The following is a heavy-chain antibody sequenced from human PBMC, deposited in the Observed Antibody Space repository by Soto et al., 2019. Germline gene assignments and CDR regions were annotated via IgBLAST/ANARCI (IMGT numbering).Heavy chain of an antibody. CDR2: IYHTGST. CDR1: GGSISSGGYS. CDR3: AGSHAGADRAAAVH. Sequence: QLQLQESGSGLVKPSQTLSLTCAVSGGSISSGGYSWSWIRQPPGKGLEWIGYIYHTGSTYYNPSINSRATIAVERSKTQCPLNLSAVTAADTAVYYCAGSHAGADRAAAVHWGQGTLVTVSS. J-gene: IGHJ4*02. D-gene: IGHD6-13*01. V-gene: IGHV4-30-2*01.